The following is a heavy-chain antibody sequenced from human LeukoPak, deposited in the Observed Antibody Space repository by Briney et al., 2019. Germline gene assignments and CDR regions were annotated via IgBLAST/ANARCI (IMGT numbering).Heavy chain of an antibody. Sequence: GGSLRLSCAASGFTFSSYAMSWVRQAPGKGLEWVSAISGSGRNTYYADSVKGRFTISRGNSKNTLYLHMNSLRAEDTAAYYCAKDFELQVSGFDYWGQGTLVTVSS. CDR1: GFTFSSYA. CDR3: AKDFELQVSGFDY. CDR2: ISGSGRNT. V-gene: IGHV3-23*01. D-gene: IGHD2-15*01. J-gene: IGHJ4*02.